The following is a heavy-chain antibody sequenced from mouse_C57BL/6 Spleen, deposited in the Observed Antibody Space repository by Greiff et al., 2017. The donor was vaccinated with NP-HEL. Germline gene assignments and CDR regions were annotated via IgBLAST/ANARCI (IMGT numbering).Heavy chain of an antibody. CDR1: GFTFSDYY. Sequence: EVHLVESEGGLVQPGSSMKLSCTASGFTFSDYYMAWVRQVPEKGLEWVANINYDGSSTYYLDSLKSRFIISRDNAKNILYLQMSSLKSEDTATYYCARDHGSSSTWFAYWGQGTLVTVSA. CDR3: ARDHGSSSTWFAY. V-gene: IGHV5-16*01. J-gene: IGHJ3*01. D-gene: IGHD1-1*01. CDR2: INYDGSST.